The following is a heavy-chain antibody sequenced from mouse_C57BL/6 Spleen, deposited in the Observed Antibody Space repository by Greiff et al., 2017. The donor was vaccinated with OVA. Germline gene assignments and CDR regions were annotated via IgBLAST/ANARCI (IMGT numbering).Heavy chain of an antibody. CDR3: ARPYGSSSDYFDY. Sequence: QVQLQQPGAELVKPGASVKLSCKASGYTFTSYWMHWVKQRPGRGLEWIGRIDPNSGGTKYNEKFKSKATLTVDKPSSTAYMPLSSLTSEDSAVYYCARPYGSSSDYFDYWGQGTTLTVSS. CDR1: GYTFTSYW. D-gene: IGHD1-1*01. J-gene: IGHJ2*01. CDR2: IDPNSGGT. V-gene: IGHV1-72*01.